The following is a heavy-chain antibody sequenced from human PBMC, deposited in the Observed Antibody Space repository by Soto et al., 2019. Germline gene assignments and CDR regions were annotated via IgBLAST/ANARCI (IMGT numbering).Heavy chain of an antibody. CDR3: ARRIVVVPAAIGGDFDY. CDR1: GGSFSGYY. J-gene: IGHJ4*02. Sequence: SETLSLTCAVYGGSFSGYYWSWIRQPPGKGLEWIGEINHSGSTNYNPSLKSRVTISVDTSKNQFSLKLSSVTAADTAVYYCARRIVVVPAAIGGDFDYWGQGTLVTVSS. V-gene: IGHV4-34*01. D-gene: IGHD2-2*01. CDR2: INHSGST.